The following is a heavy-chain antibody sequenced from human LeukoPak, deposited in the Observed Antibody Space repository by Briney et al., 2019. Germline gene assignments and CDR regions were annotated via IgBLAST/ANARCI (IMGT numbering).Heavy chain of an antibody. D-gene: IGHD3-22*01. Sequence: SETLSLTCTVSGGSISSYYWSWIRQPPGKGLEWIGYIYYSGSTNYNPSLKSRVTISVDTSKNQFSLKLSSVTAADTAVYYCARDSPYDSSGDDAFDIWGQGTMVTVSS. J-gene: IGHJ3*02. CDR3: ARDSPYDSSGDDAFDI. CDR1: GGSISSYY. V-gene: IGHV4-59*01. CDR2: IYYSGST.